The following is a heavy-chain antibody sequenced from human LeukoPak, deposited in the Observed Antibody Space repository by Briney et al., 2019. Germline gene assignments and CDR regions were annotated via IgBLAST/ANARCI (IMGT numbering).Heavy chain of an antibody. J-gene: IGHJ4*02. Sequence: GGSLRLSCAASGFTFSSYWMSWVRQAPGKGLEWVANIKQDGSEKYYVDSVKGRFTISRDNAKNSLYLQMDSLRAEDTAVYYCARGRSTMLLWFGEPGYYFDYWGQGTLVTVSS. CDR2: IKQDGSEK. CDR1: GFTFSSYW. D-gene: IGHD3-10*01. V-gene: IGHV3-7*01. CDR3: ARGRSTMLLWFGEPGYYFDY.